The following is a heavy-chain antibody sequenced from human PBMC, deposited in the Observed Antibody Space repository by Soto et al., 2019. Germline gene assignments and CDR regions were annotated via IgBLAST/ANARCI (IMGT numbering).Heavy chain of an antibody. D-gene: IGHD2-2*02. V-gene: IGHV1-18*04. J-gene: IGHJ6*02. CDR1: GYTFTSYG. CDR3: ARGGYCSSTSCYTGMDV. CDR2: ISAYNGNT. Sequence: QVQLVQSGAAVKKPGASVKVSCKASGYTFTSYGISWVRQAPGQGLEWMGWISAYNGNTNYAQKLQGRVTMTTDTATSTAYMELRSLRSDDTAVYYCARGGYCSSTSCYTGMDVWGQGTTVTVSS.